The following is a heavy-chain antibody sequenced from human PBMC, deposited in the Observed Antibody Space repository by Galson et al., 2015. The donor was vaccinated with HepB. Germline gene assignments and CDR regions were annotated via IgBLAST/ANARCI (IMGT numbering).Heavy chain of an antibody. CDR1: GYTFTGYY. V-gene: IGHV1-2*06. CDR2: INPNSGGT. Sequence: SVKVSCKASGYTFTGYYMHWVRQAPGQGLEWMGRINPNSGGTNYAQKFQGRVTMTRDTSISTAYMELSRLRSDDTAVYYCARGGRGYSYGFNGGDCGQGTLVTVSS. D-gene: IGHD5-18*01. J-gene: IGHJ4*02. CDR3: ARGGRGYSYGFNGGD.